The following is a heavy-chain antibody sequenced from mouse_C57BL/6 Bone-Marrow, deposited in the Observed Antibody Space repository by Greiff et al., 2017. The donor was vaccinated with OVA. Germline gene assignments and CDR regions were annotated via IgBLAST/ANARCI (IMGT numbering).Heavy chain of an antibody. Sequence: VQLQQSGAELVKPGASVKMSCKASGYTFTSYWITWVKQRPGQGLEWIGDIYPGSGSTNYNEKFKSKATLTVDTSSSTAYMQLSSLTSEDSAVYYCALFITTVVADWYFDVWGTGTTVTVSS. CDR3: ALFITTVVADWYFDV. J-gene: IGHJ1*03. V-gene: IGHV1-55*01. CDR1: GYTFTSYW. CDR2: IYPGSGST. D-gene: IGHD1-1*01.